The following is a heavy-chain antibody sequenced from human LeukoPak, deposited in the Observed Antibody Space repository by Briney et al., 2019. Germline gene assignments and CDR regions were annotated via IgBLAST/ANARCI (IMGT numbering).Heavy chain of an antibody. CDR1: GFTFSSYA. J-gene: IGHJ4*02. V-gene: IGHV3-66*01. CDR3: ARDTIGG. D-gene: IGHD3-9*01. Sequence: QPGGSLRLSCAVSGFTFSSYAMHWVRQAPGEGLEWVSVIYSGGSTYYADSVKGRLTISRDNSKNTLYLQMNSLRAEDTAVYYYARDTIGGWGQGTLVTVSS. CDR2: IYSGGST.